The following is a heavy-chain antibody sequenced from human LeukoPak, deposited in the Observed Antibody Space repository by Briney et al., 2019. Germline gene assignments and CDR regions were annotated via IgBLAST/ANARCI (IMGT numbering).Heavy chain of an antibody. D-gene: IGHD2-21*01. J-gene: IGHJ4*02. CDR3: ARRMIAPGLNDY. CDR1: GFTFSSYA. V-gene: IGHV3-64*01. Sequence: GGSLRLSCAASGFTFSSYAMHWVRQAPGRGLEYVSAISSNGGATYYANSVKGRFTISRDNSKNTLYLQMGSLRAEDMAIYYCARRMIAPGLNDYWGQGTLVTVSS. CDR2: ISSNGGAT.